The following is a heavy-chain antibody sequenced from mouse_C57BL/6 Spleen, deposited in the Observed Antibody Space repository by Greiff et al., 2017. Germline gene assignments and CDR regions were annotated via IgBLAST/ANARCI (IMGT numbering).Heavy chain of an antibody. J-gene: IGHJ3*01. V-gene: IGHV1-20*01. CDR1: GYSFTGYF. Sequence: VQLQQSGPELVKPGDSVKISCKASGYSFTGYFMNWVMQSHGKSLEWIGRINPYNGDTFYNQKFKGKATLTVDKSSSTAHMGLRSLTSEDSAVYYCAKPYYDYDVGYAYWGQGTLVTVSA. D-gene: IGHD2-4*01. CDR3: AKPYYDYDVGYAY. CDR2: INPYNGDT.